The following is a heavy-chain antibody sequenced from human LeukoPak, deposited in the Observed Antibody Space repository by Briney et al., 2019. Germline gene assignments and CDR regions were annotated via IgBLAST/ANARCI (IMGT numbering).Heavy chain of an antibody. CDR3: ARQDYDYGDFDY. CDR2: IYYSGST. CDR1: GGSISSYY. J-gene: IGHJ4*02. Sequence: SETLSLTCTVSGGSISSYYWSWIRQPPGKGLEWIGYIYYSGSTNYNPSLKSRVTISVDTSKNQFSLKLSPVTAADTAVYYCARQDYDYGDFDYWGQGTLVTVSS. D-gene: IGHD4-17*01. V-gene: IGHV4-59*08.